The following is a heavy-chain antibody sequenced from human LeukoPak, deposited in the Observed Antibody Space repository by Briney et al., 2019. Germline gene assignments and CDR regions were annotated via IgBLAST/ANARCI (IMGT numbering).Heavy chain of an antibody. V-gene: IGHV3-13*01. J-gene: IGHJ6*02. CDR3: ARGLTLMPTTVPLQTGNYYGMDV. D-gene: IGHD4-11*01. Sequence: TGGSLRLSCAASGFTFSSYDMHWVRQATGKGLEWVSAIGTAGDTYYPGSVKGRFTISRENAKNSLYLQMNSLRAGDTAVYYCARGLTLMPTTVPLQTGNYYGMDVWGQGTTVTVSS. CDR2: IGTAGDT. CDR1: GFTFSSYD.